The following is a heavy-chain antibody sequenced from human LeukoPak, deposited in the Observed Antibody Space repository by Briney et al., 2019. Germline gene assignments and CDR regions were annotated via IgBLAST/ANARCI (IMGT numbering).Heavy chain of an antibody. CDR2: IGGSGDTT. D-gene: IGHD2-21*01. J-gene: IGHJ4*02. Sequence: GGSLRLSCAASGFTFSSYAMSWVRQAPGKGLEWVSAIGGSGDTTYYADSVKGRFTISRDYSKNTLYLQMNSLRAEDTAVYYCAKFHIVVVNGYFDYWGQGTLVTVSS. CDR3: AKFHIVVVNGYFDY. CDR1: GFTFSSYA. V-gene: IGHV3-23*01.